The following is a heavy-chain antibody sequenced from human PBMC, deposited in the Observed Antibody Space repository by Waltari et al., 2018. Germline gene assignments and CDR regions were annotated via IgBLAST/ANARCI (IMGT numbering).Heavy chain of an antibody. Sequence: EVQLVESGGGLVKPGGSLRLSCGASGFSFSSYSMNWVRQAPGKGLGWVSSIRSSTTDLHYADSVKGRFTISRDNAKNSLYLQMNSLGVEDTAVYYCVSGGWGFYFDYWGQGTVVTVSS. J-gene: IGHJ4*02. CDR1: GFSFSSYS. V-gene: IGHV3-21*01. D-gene: IGHD7-27*01. CDR3: VSGGWGFYFDY. CDR2: IRSSTTDL.